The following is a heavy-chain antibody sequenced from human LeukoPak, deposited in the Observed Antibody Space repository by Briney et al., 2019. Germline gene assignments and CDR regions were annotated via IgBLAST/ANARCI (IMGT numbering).Heavy chain of an antibody. J-gene: IGHJ4*02. Sequence: GGSLRLSCAASGFTFSSYAMSWVRQAPGKGLEWVSAISGSGGSTYYADSVKGRFTISRDNSKNTLYPQMNSLRAEDTAVYYCAKSWGGYSYGSDYWGQGTLVTVSS. V-gene: IGHV3-23*01. CDR3: AKSWGGYSYGSDY. D-gene: IGHD5-18*01. CDR2: ISGSGGST. CDR1: GFTFSSYA.